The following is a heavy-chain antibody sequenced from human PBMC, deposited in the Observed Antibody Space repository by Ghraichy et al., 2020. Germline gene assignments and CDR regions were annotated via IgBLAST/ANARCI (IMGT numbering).Heavy chain of an antibody. D-gene: IGHD5/OR15-5a*01. CDR1: GDTVSNNNVA. J-gene: IGHJ6*02. CDR3: ARFSLGEGFGVNFSYGLDV. Sequence: SQTLSLTCAISGDTVSNNNVAWNWIRQSPSRGLEWLGRTFYRPKWYHHYAVSVKSRIIITPDTSKNQFSLQLTSVTPEDTAVYFCARFSLGEGFGVNFSYGLDVWGQWTTVTVSS. V-gene: IGHV6-1*01. CDR2: TFYRPKWYH.